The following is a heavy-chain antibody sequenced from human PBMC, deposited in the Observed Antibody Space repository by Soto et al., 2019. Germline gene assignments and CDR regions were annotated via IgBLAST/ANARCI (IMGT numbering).Heavy chain of an antibody. CDR3: ARGPWQLVKGLYYYYYMDV. CDR1: GYTFTSYG. CDR2: ISAYNGNT. Sequence: ASVKVSCKASGYTFTSYGISWVRQAPGQGLEWMGWISAYNGNTNYAQKLQGRVTMTTDTSTSTAYMELRSLRSDDTAVYYCARGPWQLVKGLYYYYYMDVWGKGTTITVSS. D-gene: IGHD6-6*01. J-gene: IGHJ6*03. V-gene: IGHV1-18*01.